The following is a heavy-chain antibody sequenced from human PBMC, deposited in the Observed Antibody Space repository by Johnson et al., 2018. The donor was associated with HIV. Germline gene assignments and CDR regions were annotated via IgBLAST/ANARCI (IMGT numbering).Heavy chain of an antibody. CDR2: ISYDGSNK. D-gene: IGHD3-22*01. CDR3: ARGSRYTYDNDDAHLLHAFYI. Sequence: VRLVESGGGVVQPGRSLRLSCAASGFTFRSYAMHWVRQAPGKGLEWVAVISYDGSNKYYADSVKGRFTISRDNSKNTLYLEMNTLRAEDTAVDYCARGSRYTYDNDDAHLLHAFYIWGQGTMVTVSS. V-gene: IGHV3-30*04. J-gene: IGHJ3*02. CDR1: GFTFRSYA.